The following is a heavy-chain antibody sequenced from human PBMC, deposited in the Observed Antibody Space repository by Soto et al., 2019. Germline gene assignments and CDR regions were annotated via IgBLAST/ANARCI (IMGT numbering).Heavy chain of an antibody. Sequence: ASVKVYCKASGYTFTGYYMHWVRQAPGQGLEWVGWINPNNSDTNYAQKFQGRVTLTRDASISTGYMELSSLRSDDTAVFYCVRARQHLSYIMDVWGQGTKVSVS. CDR2: INPNNSDT. CDR1: GYTFTGYY. D-gene: IGHD3-16*02. J-gene: IGHJ6*02. CDR3: VRARQHLSYIMDV. V-gene: IGHV1-2*02.